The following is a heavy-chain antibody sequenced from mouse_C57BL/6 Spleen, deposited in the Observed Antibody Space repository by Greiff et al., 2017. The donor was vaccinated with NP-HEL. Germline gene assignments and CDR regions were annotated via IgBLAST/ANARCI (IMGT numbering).Heavy chain of an antibody. CDR1: GYTFTDYE. J-gene: IGHJ3*01. V-gene: IGHV1-15*01. D-gene: IGHD2-3*01. CDR2: IDPETGGT. Sequence: VKLMESGAELVRPGASVTLSCKASGYTFTDYEMHWVKQTPVHGLEWIGAIDPETGGTAYNQKFKGKAILTADKSSSTAYMELRSLTSEDSAVYYCTTFDGYYLYAYWGQGTLVTVSA. CDR3: TTFDGYYLYAY.